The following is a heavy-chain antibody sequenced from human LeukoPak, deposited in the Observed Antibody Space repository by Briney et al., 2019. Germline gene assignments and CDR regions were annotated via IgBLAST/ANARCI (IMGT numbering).Heavy chain of an antibody. D-gene: IGHD3-3*01. CDR2: ISGSGGST. CDR3: AKSEEWLKYYYYYMDV. V-gene: IGHV3-23*01. J-gene: IGHJ6*03. Sequence: GGSLRLSCTVSGFTVGNNYMSWVRQAPGKGLEWVSAISGSGGSTYYADSVKGRFTISRDNSKNTLYLQMNSLRAEDTAVYYCAKSEEWLKYYYYYMDVWGKGTTVTVSS. CDR1: GFTVGNNY.